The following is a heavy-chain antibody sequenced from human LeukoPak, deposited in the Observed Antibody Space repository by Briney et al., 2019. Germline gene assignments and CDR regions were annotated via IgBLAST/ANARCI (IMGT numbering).Heavy chain of an antibody. CDR1: GFTFDDYA. V-gene: IGHV3-9*01. J-gene: IGHJ6*02. CDR3: AKDGAMVRGVEFRGMDV. Sequence: GGSLRLSCAASGFTFDDYAMHWVRQAPGKGLEWVSGISWNSGSIGYADSVKGRFTISRDNAKNSLYLQMNSLRAEDTAVYYCAKDGAMVRGVEFRGMDVWGQGTTVTVSS. D-gene: IGHD3-10*01. CDR2: ISWNSGSI.